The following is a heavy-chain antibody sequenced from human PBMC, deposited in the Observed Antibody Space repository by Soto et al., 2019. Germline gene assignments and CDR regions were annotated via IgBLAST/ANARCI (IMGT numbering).Heavy chain of an antibody. J-gene: IGHJ3*02. CDR1: GFTFSSYA. Sequence: PGGSLRLSCAASGFTFSSYAMSWVRQAPEKGLEWVSVISGSGGSTYYADSVKGRFTISRDNSKHTLYLQMNSLRAEDTAVYYCAKDRYYCSGGSCYVDAFDIWGQGTMVTVSS. D-gene: IGHD2-15*01. CDR3: AKDRYYCSGGSCYVDAFDI. V-gene: IGHV3-23*01. CDR2: ISGSGGST.